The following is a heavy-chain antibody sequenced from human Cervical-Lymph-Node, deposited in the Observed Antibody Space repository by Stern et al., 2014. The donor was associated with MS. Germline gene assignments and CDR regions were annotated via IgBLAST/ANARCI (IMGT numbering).Heavy chain of an antibody. CDR1: GGPFSSYA. Sequence: QVQLVQSGAEVKKPGSSVKVSCKASGGPFSSYAISWVRQPPGHGLEWLGGIIPIFGTANSAQKFPGPVTITAAPSPSPAYLALRSVRSEDTAVYYGARGELKEGLVRGMDVWGQGTTVTVSS. J-gene: IGHJ6*02. V-gene: IGHV1-69*01. D-gene: IGHD1-26*01. CDR3: ARGELKEGLVRGMDV. CDR2: IIPIFGTA.